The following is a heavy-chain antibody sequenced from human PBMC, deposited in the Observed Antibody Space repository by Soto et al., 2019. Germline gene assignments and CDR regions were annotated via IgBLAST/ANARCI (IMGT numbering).Heavy chain of an antibody. CDR3: SRVRGETRETWFVGVDY. J-gene: IGHJ4*02. CDR2: MHYSGST. D-gene: IGHD3-10*01. Sequence: PSENLSLTCSGSGSSISSHSYYWGWIRQPPGKVLEWIGTMHYSGSTSYNPSLKSRVTITIDKSKNQLFLTVNSVTAADKARYYCSRVRGETRETWFVGVDYWAQASKVT. V-gene: IGHV4-39*07. CDR1: GSSISSHSYY.